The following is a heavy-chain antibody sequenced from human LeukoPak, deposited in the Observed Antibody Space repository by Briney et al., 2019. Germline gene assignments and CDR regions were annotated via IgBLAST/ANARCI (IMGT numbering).Heavy chain of an antibody. CDR3: ARDGDDSSGYGFDY. J-gene: IGHJ4*02. Sequence: SETLSLTCTVSGGSISSYYWGWIRQPPGKGLEWIGYIYYSGSTNYNPSLKSRVTISVDTSKNQFSLKLSSVTAADTAVYYCARDGDDSSGYGFDYWGQGTLVTVSS. CDR1: GGSISSYY. D-gene: IGHD3-22*01. V-gene: IGHV4-59*01. CDR2: IYYSGST.